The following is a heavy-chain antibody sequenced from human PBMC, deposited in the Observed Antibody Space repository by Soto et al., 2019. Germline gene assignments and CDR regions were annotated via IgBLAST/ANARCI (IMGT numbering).Heavy chain of an antibody. Sequence: EVHLLESGGGFVHPGESLRLSCGASGFTFSTCVMTWVRQAPGKGLEWVSCITGSDTGTQYADSVKGRFTISRDNSKNTMYLQMNNLRVEDTGVYYCAKGLINGRWYAEDWGQGTLVTVSS. J-gene: IGHJ4*02. CDR1: GFTFSTCV. CDR3: AKGLINGRWYAED. D-gene: IGHD6-13*01. V-gene: IGHV3-23*01. CDR2: ITGSDTGT.